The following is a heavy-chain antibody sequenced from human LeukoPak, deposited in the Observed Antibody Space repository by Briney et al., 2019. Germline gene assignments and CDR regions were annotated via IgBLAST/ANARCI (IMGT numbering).Heavy chain of an antibody. D-gene: IGHD2-8*01. CDR1: GFSFSSYT. CDR3: VRLYGYYYSYMDV. Sequence: GGSLRPSCEASGFSFSSYTMTWVRQAPGKGLEWVANIKDDGSEKYYLDSVKGRFTISRDNVKNSLYLQMHSLRAEDAAVYFCVRLYGYYYSYMDVWGKGTTVTVSS. V-gene: IGHV3-7*01. J-gene: IGHJ6*03. CDR2: IKDDGSEK.